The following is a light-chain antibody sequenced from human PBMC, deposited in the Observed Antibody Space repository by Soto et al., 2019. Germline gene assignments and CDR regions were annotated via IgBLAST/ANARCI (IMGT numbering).Light chain of an antibody. CDR3: SSYAGTNSVI. J-gene: IGLJ2*01. CDR1: SSDVGGYDY. CDR2: EVN. V-gene: IGLV2-8*01. Sequence: QSVLTQPPSASGSLGQSVTISCTGTSSDVGGYDYVSWFQQYPGKAPKLMIYEVNKRPSGAPDRFSGSKSGNTASLTVSGLQAEDEADYYCSSYAGTNSVIFGGGTKLTVL.